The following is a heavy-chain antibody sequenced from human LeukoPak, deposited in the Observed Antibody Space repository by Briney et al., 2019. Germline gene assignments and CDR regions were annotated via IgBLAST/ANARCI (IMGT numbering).Heavy chain of an antibody. D-gene: IGHD6-13*01. CDR2: IYYSGSA. J-gene: IGHJ6*03. Sequence: SETLSLTCTVSGGSISSGGYYWSWIRQHPGKGLEWIGYIYYSGSAYYNPSLKSRVTISVDTSKNQFSMKVSSVTAEDTAVYYCARETAAADNYYDYYYMDVWGKGTTVTVSS. V-gene: IGHV4-31*03. CDR3: ARETAAADNYYDYYYMDV. CDR1: GGSISSGGYY.